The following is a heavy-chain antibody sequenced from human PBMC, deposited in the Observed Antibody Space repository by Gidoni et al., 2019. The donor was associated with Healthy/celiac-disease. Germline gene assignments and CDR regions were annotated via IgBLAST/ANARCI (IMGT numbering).Heavy chain of an antibody. D-gene: IGHD2-2*01. CDR1: GGSISSSSYY. V-gene: IGHV4-39*01. Sequence: QLQLQESGPGLVKPSETLSLTCTVSGGSISSSSYYWGWIRQPPGKGLEWIGSIYYSGSTYYNPSLKSRVTISVDTSKNQFSLKLSSVTAADTAVYYCASEVVPAATPWDVWGKGTTVTVSS. J-gene: IGHJ6*04. CDR2: IYYSGST. CDR3: ASEVVPAATPWDV.